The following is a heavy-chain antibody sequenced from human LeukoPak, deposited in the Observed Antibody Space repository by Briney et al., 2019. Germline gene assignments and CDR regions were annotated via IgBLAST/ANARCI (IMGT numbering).Heavy chain of an antibody. Sequence: ASVKVSCKXSGYTFTSDYMHWVRQAPGQGLEWMGIINPSGGSTSYAQKFQGRVTMTRDTSTSTVYMELSSLRSEDTAVYYCARVADSLGFDYWGQGTLVTVSS. J-gene: IGHJ4*02. CDR1: GYTFTSDY. D-gene: IGHD3-16*01. V-gene: IGHV1-46*03. CDR2: INPSGGST. CDR3: ARVADSLGFDY.